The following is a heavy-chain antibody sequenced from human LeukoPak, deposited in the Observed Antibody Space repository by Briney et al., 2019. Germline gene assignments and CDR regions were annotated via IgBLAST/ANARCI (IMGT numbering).Heavy chain of an antibody. CDR3: TRGGYCSSTSCLGSNWFDP. Sequence: PGGSLRLSCAASGFTFSGSAMHWVRQASGKGLEWVGRIRSKANSYATAYAVSVKGRFTISRDDSKNTAYLQMNSLKTEDTAVYYCTRGGYCSSTSCLGSNWFDPCGQGTLVTVSS. CDR1: GFTFSGSA. CDR2: IRSKANSYAT. D-gene: IGHD2-2*01. J-gene: IGHJ5*02. V-gene: IGHV3-73*01.